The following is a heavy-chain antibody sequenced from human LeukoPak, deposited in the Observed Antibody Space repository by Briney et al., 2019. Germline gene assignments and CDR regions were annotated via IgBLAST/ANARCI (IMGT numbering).Heavy chain of an antibody. J-gene: IGHJ4*02. D-gene: IGHD3-22*01. CDR2: INHSGST. CDR3: ARRSYDSSGYYRDLDY. Sequence: SETLSLTCAVYGGSFSGYYWSWIRQPPGKGLEWIGEINHSGSTNYNPSLKSRVTISVDTSKNQFSLKLSSVTAADTAVYYCARRSYDSSGYYRDLDYWGQGTLVTVSS. CDR1: GGSFSGYY. V-gene: IGHV4-34*01.